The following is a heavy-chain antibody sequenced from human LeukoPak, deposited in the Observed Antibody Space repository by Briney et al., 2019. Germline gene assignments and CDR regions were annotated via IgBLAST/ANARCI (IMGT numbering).Heavy chain of an antibody. CDR1: GFTFSSYA. J-gene: IGHJ4*02. V-gene: IGHV3-30-3*01. CDR3: AKDISGGSGSYYYFDY. D-gene: IGHD3-10*01. CDR2: ISYDGSNK. Sequence: GRSLRLSCAASGFTFSSYAMHWVRQAPGKGLEWVAVISYDGSNKYYADSVKGRFTISRDNSKNTLYLQMNSLRAEDTALYYCAKDISGGSGSYYYFDYWGQGTLVTVSS.